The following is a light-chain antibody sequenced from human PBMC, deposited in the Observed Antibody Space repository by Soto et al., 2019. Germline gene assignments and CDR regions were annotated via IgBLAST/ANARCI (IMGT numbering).Light chain of an antibody. Sequence: DIQMTQSPSSLSASVGDRVTITGRASHSISSYLNWYQHKPGKAPKLLIYAASSLQTGVPSRFSGSGSGTEFTLTISSLQSEDFAVYYCQHYYKWPRTFGQGTKVDIK. CDR1: HSISSY. J-gene: IGKJ1*01. V-gene: IGKV1-39*01. CDR3: QHYYKWPRT. CDR2: AAS.